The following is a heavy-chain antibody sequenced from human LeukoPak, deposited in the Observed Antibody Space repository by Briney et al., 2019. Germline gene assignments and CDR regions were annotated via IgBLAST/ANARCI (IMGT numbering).Heavy chain of an antibody. J-gene: IGHJ4*02. CDR2: ISYDGSNK. D-gene: IGHD3-9*01. Sequence: GGSLRLSCAASGFTFSSYAMHWVRQAPGKGLEWVAVISYDGSNKYYADSVKGRFTISRDISKNIVYLQLNSLSAEDTAVYYCASTEDARPAVYYYANWGQGTLVTVSS. CDR3: ASTEDARPAVYYYAN. V-gene: IGHV3-30*14. CDR1: GFTFSSYA.